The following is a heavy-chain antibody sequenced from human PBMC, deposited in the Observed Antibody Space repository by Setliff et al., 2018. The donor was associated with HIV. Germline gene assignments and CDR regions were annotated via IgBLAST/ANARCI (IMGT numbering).Heavy chain of an antibody. V-gene: IGHV5-51*01. CDR1: GYSFSRYW. CDR2: IYPGDSSP. D-gene: IGHD5-12*01. CDR3: ARLGAEDFSDYDWVDY. Sequence: PGESLKISCEGSGYSFSRYWIGWVRQMPGKGLEWMGVIYPGDSSPKYSPSFQGQVTISVDTSISTAYLQWNSLKASDTAVYYCARLGAEDFSDYDWVDYWGQGTLVTVSS. J-gene: IGHJ4*02.